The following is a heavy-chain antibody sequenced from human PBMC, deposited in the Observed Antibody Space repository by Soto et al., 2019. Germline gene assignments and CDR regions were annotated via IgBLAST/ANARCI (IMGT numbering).Heavy chain of an antibody. J-gene: IGHJ6*03. D-gene: IGHD6-19*01. CDR1: GYSFTNYG. Sequence: QDPLVQSGGEVKKPGASVKVSCQASGYSFTNYGITWVRQAPGQGFEWMGWISAYNGDTNYAQKLQGRVTMTTDASTSTAYLELRSLRSDDTAVYYCARDRGVAPPVAGNTHYYYYMDVWGKGTTVTVSS. CDR2: ISAYNGDT. CDR3: ARDRGVAPPVAGNTHYYYYMDV. V-gene: IGHV1-18*01.